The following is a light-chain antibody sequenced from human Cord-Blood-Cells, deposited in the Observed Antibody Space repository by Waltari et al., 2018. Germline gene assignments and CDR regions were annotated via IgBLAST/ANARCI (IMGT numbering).Light chain of an antibody. CDR2: EVS. Sequence: QSALTQPASVSGSPGQSITISCTGTSRDVGSYNLVSWYQQHPGKAPKLMIYEVSKRPSGVYNRCPCWKAGNTALLTISGLQAEEEADYYCCSYAGSSAGVFGGGTRLTVL. J-gene: IGLJ3*02. CDR1: SRDVGSYNL. V-gene: IGLV2-23*02. CDR3: CSYAGSSAGV.